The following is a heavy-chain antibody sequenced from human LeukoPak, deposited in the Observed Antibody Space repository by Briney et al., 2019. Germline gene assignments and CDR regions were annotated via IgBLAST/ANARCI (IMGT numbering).Heavy chain of an antibody. Sequence: GGSLRLSCAASGFTFTNYAMSWIRQAPGKGLEWVSGINDNGDSAYYADSVKGRLTISRDNSRNTLYLQMNSLRAGDTALYYCAKEGHDHGIPYFDWWGQGTLVTVSS. J-gene: IGHJ4*02. V-gene: IGHV3-23*01. CDR2: INDNGDSA. CDR1: GFTFTNYA. D-gene: IGHD4/OR15-4a*01. CDR3: AKEGHDHGIPYFDW.